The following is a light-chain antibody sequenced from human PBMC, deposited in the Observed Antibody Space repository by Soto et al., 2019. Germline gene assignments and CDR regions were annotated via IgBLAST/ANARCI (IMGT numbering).Light chain of an antibody. V-gene: IGLV2-14*01. CDR1: SSDVGGYNY. CDR3: SSYTSSSSF. CDR2: DVS. J-gene: IGLJ1*01. Sequence: QSALTQPASVSGSPGQSITISCTGTSSDVGGYNYVSWYQQHPGKAPKLMIYDVSNRPSGVSNRFSGSKSGNTASLTISGLHAEDEADYYCSSYTSSSSFFGTGTKVTVL.